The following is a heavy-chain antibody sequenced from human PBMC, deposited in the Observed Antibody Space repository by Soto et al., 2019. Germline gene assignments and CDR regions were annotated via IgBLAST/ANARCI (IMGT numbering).Heavy chain of an antibody. Sequence: ASVKVSCKASGYTFTNYYIHWVRQAPGQGPEWMGIINPSHGSTTYAQKFQGRVTMTRDTSKNTVYIELSSLRSEDTAVYYCTLGGYYYFDYWGQGTPVTVSS. CDR1: GYTFTNYY. J-gene: IGHJ4*02. CDR3: TLGGYYYFDY. CDR2: INPSHGST. D-gene: IGHD3-22*01. V-gene: IGHV1-46*03.